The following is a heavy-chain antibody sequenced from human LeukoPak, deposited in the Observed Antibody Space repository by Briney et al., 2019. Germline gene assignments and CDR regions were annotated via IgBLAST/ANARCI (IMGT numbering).Heavy chain of an antibody. CDR3: ARDSDWNQYYYYCGMDV. D-gene: IGHD1-1*01. V-gene: IGHV1-18*01. CDR1: GYTFTSYG. Sequence: ASVKVSCKASGYTFTSYGISWVRQAPGQGLEWMGWISAYNGNTNYAQELQGRVTMTTDTSTSTAYMELRSLRSDDTAVYYCARDSDWNQYYYYCGMDVWGQGTTVTVSS. CDR2: ISAYNGNT. J-gene: IGHJ6*02.